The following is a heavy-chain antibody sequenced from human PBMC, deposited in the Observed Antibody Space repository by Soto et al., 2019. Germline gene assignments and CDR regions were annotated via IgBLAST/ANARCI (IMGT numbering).Heavy chain of an antibody. J-gene: IGHJ6*02. Sequence: QVQLVQSGAEVKKPGSSVKVSCKASGGTFSSYAISWVRQAPGQGLEWMGGIIPIFGTANYAQKFQGRVTITADESTSTAYMELSSLSSEDTAVYYCARMRYNWNQYYYYGMDVWGQGTTVTVSS. CDR2: IIPIFGTA. CDR3: ARMRYNWNQYYYYGMDV. D-gene: IGHD1-20*01. CDR1: GGTFSSYA. V-gene: IGHV1-69*01.